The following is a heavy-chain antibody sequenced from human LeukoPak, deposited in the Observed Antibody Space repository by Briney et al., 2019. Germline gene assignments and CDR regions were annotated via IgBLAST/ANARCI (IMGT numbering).Heavy chain of an antibody. CDR3: ARISSDWPHYYMDV. J-gene: IGHJ6*03. CDR1: GFTVSGTY. D-gene: IGHD6-19*01. V-gene: IGHV3-21*01. Sequence: PGGSLRLSCAASGFTVSGTYMSWVRQAPGKGLEWVSSISSSSSYIYYADSVKGRFTISRDNAKNSLYLQMNSLRAEDTAVYYCARISSDWPHYYMDVWGKGTTVTVSS. CDR2: ISSSSSYI.